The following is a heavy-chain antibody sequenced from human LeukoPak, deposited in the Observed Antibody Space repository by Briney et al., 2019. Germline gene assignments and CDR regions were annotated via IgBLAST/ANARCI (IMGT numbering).Heavy chain of an antibody. Sequence: GGSLRLSCAASGFTFSSYAMSWVRQAPGKGLEWVSAISSNGGSTYYADSVKGRFTISRDNSKNTLYLQMNSLRAEDTAVYYCAKVCKQWLVQDPFDYWGQGTLVTVSS. J-gene: IGHJ4*02. D-gene: IGHD6-19*01. CDR1: GFTFSSYA. V-gene: IGHV3-23*01. CDR2: ISSNGGST. CDR3: AKVCKQWLVQDPFDY.